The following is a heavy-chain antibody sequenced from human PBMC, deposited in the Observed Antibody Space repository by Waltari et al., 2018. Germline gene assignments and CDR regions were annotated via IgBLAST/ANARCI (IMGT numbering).Heavy chain of an antibody. J-gene: IGHJ4*02. CDR1: GFSLSTSGVV. CDR2: IYWDDDK. V-gene: IGHV2-5*02. CDR3: AHLYYDFWSGYPQHYFDY. Sequence: QITLKESGPTLVKPTQTLTLTCTFSGFSLSTSGVVVGWIRQPPGKALEWLALIYWDDDKRYSPSLKSRLTITKDTSKNQVVLTMTNMDPVDTATYYCAHLYYDFWSGYPQHYFDYWGQGTLVTVSS. D-gene: IGHD3-3*01.